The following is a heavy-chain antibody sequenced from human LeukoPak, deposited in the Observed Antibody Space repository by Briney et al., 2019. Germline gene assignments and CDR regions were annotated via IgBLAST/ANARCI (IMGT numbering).Heavy chain of an antibody. D-gene: IGHD6-6*01. CDR3: ASTAARPIYYYYYYYMDV. V-gene: IGHV1-69*06. Sequence: ASVKVSCKASGGTFSSYAISWVRQAPGQGLEWMGGIIPIFGTANYAQKFQGRVTITADKSTSTAYMELSSLRSEDTAAYYCASTAARPIYYYYYYYMDVWGKGTTVTVSS. CDR1: GGTFSSYA. CDR2: IIPIFGTA. J-gene: IGHJ6*03.